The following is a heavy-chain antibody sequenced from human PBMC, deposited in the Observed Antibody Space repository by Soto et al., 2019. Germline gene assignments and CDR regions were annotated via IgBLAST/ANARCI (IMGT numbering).Heavy chain of an antibody. J-gene: IGHJ6*03. D-gene: IGHD3-16*01. V-gene: IGHV4-39*01. CDR3: ARTPSGGRQGYYYYYMDV. Sequence: SETLSLTCTVSGGSISSSSYYWGWIRQPPGKGLEWIGSIYYSGSTYYNPSLKSRVTISVDTSKNQFSLKLSSVTAADTAVYYCARTPSGGRQGYYYYYMDVWGKGTTVTVSS. CDR1: GGSISSSSYY. CDR2: IYYSGST.